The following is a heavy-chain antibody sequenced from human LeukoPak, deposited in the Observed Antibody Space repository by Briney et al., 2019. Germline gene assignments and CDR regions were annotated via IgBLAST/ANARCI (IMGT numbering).Heavy chain of an antibody. Sequence: GGSLRLSCAASGFTFSSYAMSWVRQAPGKGLEWVSDITGSGGVTSYADPVKGRFTISRDNSKNTLYLQMNSLRAEDTAVYYCAKDHRYRGSCAPEYSDYWGQGTLVTVSS. J-gene: IGHJ4*02. D-gene: IGHD2-2*01. CDR3: AKDHRYRGSCAPEYSDY. V-gene: IGHV3-23*01. CDR2: ITGSGGVT. CDR1: GFTFSSYA.